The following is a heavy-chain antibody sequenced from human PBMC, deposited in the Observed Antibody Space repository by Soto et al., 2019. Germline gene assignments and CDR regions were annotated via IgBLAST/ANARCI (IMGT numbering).Heavy chain of an antibody. D-gene: IGHD6-13*01. V-gene: IGHV3-23*01. Sequence: EVQLLESGGGLVQPGGSLRLSCAASGFTFSSYAMSWVRQAPGKGLEWVSAISGSGGSTYYADSVKGRFTISRDNYKNTVYLQMHSLRAEDTAVYYCAKENGYSSSWFEFDYWGQGTLVTVSS. CDR2: ISGSGGST. CDR3: AKENGYSSSWFEFDY. J-gene: IGHJ4*02. CDR1: GFTFSSYA.